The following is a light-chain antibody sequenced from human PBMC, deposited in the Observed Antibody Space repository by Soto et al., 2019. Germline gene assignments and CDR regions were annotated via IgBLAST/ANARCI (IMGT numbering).Light chain of an antibody. CDR1: QSVSSSY. V-gene: IGKV3-20*01. J-gene: IGKJ1*01. CDR2: GAS. CDR3: QQYCSSPPVT. Sequence: EIVLTQSPGTLSLSPGERATLSCRASQSVSSSYLAWYQQKPGQAPRLLIYGASSRATGIPDRFSGSGSGTDFTLTISRLEPEDFAVYYCQQYCSSPPVTFGQGTKVEIK.